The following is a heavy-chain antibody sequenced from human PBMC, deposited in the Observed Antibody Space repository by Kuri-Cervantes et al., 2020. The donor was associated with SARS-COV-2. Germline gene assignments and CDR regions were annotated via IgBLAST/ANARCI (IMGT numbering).Heavy chain of an antibody. CDR2: IYYSGST. V-gene: IGHV4-39*01. CDR1: GGSISGSSYY. CDR3: ARRSPQSYYYGMDV. J-gene: IGHJ6*02. Sequence: GSLRLSCTVSGGSISGSSYYWDWIRQPPGKGLEWIGSIYYSGSTYYNPSLKSRDTISVDTSKNQFSLNLTSVTAADSAVFYCARRSPQSYYYGMDVWGQGTTVTVSS.